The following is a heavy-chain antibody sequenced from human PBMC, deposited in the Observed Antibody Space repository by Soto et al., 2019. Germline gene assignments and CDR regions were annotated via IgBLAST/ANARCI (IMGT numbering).Heavy chain of an antibody. CDR1: GFTFSSYS. V-gene: IGHV3-30-3*01. CDR3: ARDGGRAGGRYYYAMDV. J-gene: IGHJ6*02. CDR2: TSYDGSNR. Sequence: QVQLVESGGGVVQPGRSLRLSCAASGFTFSSYSMHWVRQAPGKGLEWVAVTSYDGSNRYYADSVKGRFTISRDKSKNTVYRQMNSLRDEDTAVYYCARDGGRAGGRYYYAMDVWGHGTTVNVSS. D-gene: IGHD3-16*01.